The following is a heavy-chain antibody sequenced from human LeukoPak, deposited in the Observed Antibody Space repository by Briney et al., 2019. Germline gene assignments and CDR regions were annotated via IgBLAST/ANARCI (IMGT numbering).Heavy chain of an antibody. J-gene: IGHJ6*02. CDR3: ARDRRDGYNFPNYYYYGMDV. Sequence: PSQTLSLTCTVSGGSISSGDYYWSWIRQPPGKGLEWIGYIYYSGSTYYNPSLKSRVTISVDTSKNQFSLKLSSVTAADTAVYCCARDRRDGYNFPNYYYYGMDVWGQGTTVTVSS. D-gene: IGHD5-24*01. V-gene: IGHV4-30-4*01. CDR2: IYYSGST. CDR1: GGSISSGDYY.